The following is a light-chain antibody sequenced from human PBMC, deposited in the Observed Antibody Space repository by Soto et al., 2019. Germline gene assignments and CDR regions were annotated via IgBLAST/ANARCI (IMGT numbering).Light chain of an antibody. CDR2: DVS. Sequence: SVLTQPASVSGSPGQSITIYCTGTSSDVGGYVSWYQQHPGKAPKLMIYDVSNRPSGVSNRFSGSKSGNTASLTISGLQAEDEADYYCSSYTSSSTLMVFGGGTKLTVL. CDR3: SSYTSSSTLMV. CDR1: SSDVGGY. V-gene: IGLV2-14*01. J-gene: IGLJ2*01.